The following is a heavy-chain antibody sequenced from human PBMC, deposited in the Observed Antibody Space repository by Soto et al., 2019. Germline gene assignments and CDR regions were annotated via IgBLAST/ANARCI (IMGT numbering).Heavy chain of an antibody. CDR2: ISSNGGST. CDR1: GFTFSSYA. J-gene: IGHJ3*02. D-gene: IGHD3-9*01. V-gene: IGHV3-64*01. Sequence: PGESLKISCAASGFTFSSYAMHWVRQAPGKGLEYVSAISSNGGSTYYANSVKGRFTISRDNSKNTLYLQMGSLRAEDMAVYYCARNTGYDILTGYYEVAFDIWGQGTMVTVSS. CDR3: ARNTGYDILTGYYEVAFDI.